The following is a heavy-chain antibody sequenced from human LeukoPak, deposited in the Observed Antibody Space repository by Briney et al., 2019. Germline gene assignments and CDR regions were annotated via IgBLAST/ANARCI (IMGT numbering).Heavy chain of an antibody. V-gene: IGHV3-7*04. CDR2: IKPDGSEK. CDR3: VWVY. J-gene: IGHJ4*02. Sequence: GGSLRLSCAASGFTFSNYWMSWVRQAPGKGLEWVGSIKPDGSEKYYVDSVKGRFTISRDNAKNSLYLQMNSPRAEDTAVYYCVWVYWGQGTLVTVSS. CDR1: GFTFSNYW.